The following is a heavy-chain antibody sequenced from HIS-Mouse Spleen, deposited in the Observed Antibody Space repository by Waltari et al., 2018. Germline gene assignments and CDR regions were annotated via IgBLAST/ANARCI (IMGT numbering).Heavy chain of an antibody. CDR3: ARGYCSGGSCYGLGGY. D-gene: IGHD2-15*01. CDR2: INQSGST. V-gene: IGHV4-34*01. J-gene: IGHJ4*02. Sequence: AGLLKPSETLSLTCAVYGGSFSGYYWSWIRQPPGKGLEWIGEINQSGSTNYNPSLKSRVTISVDTSKNQFSLKLSSVTAADTAVYYCARGYCSGGSCYGLGGYWGQGTLVTVSS. CDR1: GGSFSGYY.